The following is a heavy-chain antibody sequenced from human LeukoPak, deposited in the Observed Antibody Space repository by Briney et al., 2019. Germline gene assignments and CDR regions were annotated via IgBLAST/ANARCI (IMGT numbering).Heavy chain of an antibody. V-gene: IGHV4-38-2*02. Sequence: ASETLSLTCTVSGYSITSGYYWAWIRQSPGKGLEWIGSIYHSGNTYYNPSLKSRVIILVDTSKNQFSLQLGSVTPTDTAVYYCARAGCCSGVSCYSAVPGKYWGQGALVTVSS. J-gene: IGHJ4*02. CDR3: ARAGCCSGVSCYSAVPGKY. CDR2: IYHSGNT. D-gene: IGHD2-15*01. CDR1: GYSITSGYY.